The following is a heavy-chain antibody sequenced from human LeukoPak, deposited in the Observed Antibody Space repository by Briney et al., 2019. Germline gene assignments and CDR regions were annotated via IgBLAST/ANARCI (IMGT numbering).Heavy chain of an antibody. Sequence: GGSLRLSCAASGFTFSSYAMSWVRQAPGKGLEWVSAISGSGGSTYYADSVKGRFIISRDNSKNTLYLQMNSLRAEDTAVYYCAKEGYYGSGSFPDSWGQGTLVTVSS. CDR2: ISGSGGST. CDR1: GFTFSSYA. CDR3: AKEGYYGSGSFPDS. D-gene: IGHD3-10*01. J-gene: IGHJ4*02. V-gene: IGHV3-23*01.